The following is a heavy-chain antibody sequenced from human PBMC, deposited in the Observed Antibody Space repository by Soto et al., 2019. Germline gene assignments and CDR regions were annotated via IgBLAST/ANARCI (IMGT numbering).Heavy chain of an antibody. CDR2: ISYDGSNK. D-gene: IGHD3-3*01. V-gene: IGHV3-30-3*01. J-gene: IGHJ4*02. CDR1: GFTFSSYA. Sequence: GGSLRLSCAASGFTFSSYAVHWVRQAPGKGLEWVAVISYDGSNKYYADSVKGRFTISRDNSKNTLYLQLNSLRAEDTAVYYCARDKRDLRFLEWSYYFDYWGQGTLVTSPQ. CDR3: ARDKRDLRFLEWSYYFDY.